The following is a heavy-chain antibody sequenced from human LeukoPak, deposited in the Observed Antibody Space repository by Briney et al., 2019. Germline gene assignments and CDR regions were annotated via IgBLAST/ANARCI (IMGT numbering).Heavy chain of an antibody. CDR3: AREGYYGSSGYSNFDY. V-gene: IGHV1-2*02. CDR2: INPNSGGT. CDR1: GYTFTGYY. Sequence: SVKVSCKASGYTFTGYYMHWVRQAPGQGLEWMGWINPNSGGTNYAQKFQGRVTMTRDTSISTAYMELSRLRSDDTAVYYCAREGYYGSSGYSNFDYWGQGTLVTVSS. D-gene: IGHD3-22*01. J-gene: IGHJ4*02.